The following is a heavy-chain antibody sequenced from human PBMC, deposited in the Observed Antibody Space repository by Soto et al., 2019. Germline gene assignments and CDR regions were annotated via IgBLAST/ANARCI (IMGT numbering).Heavy chain of an antibody. J-gene: IGHJ4*02. CDR1: GGSFSGYY. V-gene: IGHV4-34*01. D-gene: IGHD3-16*02. Sequence: QVQLQQWGAGLLKPSETLSLTCAVYGGSFSGYYWSWIRQPPGKGLEWIGEINHSGSTNYNPSLKSRVTISVDTSKHQFSLQLSSVTAADTAVYYCARGYYDYMWGSYRPLDYWGQGTLVTVSS. CDR3: ARGYYDYMWGSYRPLDY. CDR2: INHSGST.